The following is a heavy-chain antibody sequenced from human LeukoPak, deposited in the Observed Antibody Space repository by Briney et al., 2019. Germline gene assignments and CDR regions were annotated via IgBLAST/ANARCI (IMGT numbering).Heavy chain of an antibody. Sequence: PGGSLRLSCAASGFTFSSYAMPWVRQAPGKGLEWAAVISYDGSNKYYADSVKGRFTISRDNSKNTLYLQMNSLRAEDTAVYYCARDGTTMIVVVAYYFDYWGQGTLVTVSS. V-gene: IGHV3-30-3*01. J-gene: IGHJ4*02. CDR1: GFTFSSYA. CDR2: ISYDGSNK. CDR3: ARDGTTMIVVVAYYFDY. D-gene: IGHD3-22*01.